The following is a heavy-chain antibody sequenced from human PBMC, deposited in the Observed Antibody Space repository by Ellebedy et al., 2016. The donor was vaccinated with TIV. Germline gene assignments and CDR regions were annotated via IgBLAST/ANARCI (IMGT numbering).Heavy chain of an antibody. CDR3: AKSEYYDYVWGSYRRFGFDY. CDR2: IYYSGST. V-gene: IGHV4-39*01. J-gene: IGHJ4*02. Sequence: MPSETLSLTCTVSGGSISSSSYYWGWICQPPGKGLEWIGSIYYSGSTYYNPSLKSRVTISVDTSKNQFSLKLSSVTAADTAVYYCAKSEYYDYVWGSYRRFGFDYWGQGTLVTVSS. CDR1: GGSISSSSYY. D-gene: IGHD3-16*01.